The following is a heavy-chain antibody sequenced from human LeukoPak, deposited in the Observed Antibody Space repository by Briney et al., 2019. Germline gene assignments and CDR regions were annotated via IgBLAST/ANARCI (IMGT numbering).Heavy chain of an antibody. CDR2: IYYSGST. Sequence: PSETLSLTCTVSGGSISSYYWSWIRQPPGKGLEWIGYIYYSGSTNYNPSLKSRVTISVDTSKNQFSLKLSSVTAADTAVYYCARESGWYVTRFDPWGQGTLVTVSS. CDR1: GGSISSYY. J-gene: IGHJ5*02. V-gene: IGHV4-59*01. CDR3: ARESGWYVTRFDP. D-gene: IGHD6-19*01.